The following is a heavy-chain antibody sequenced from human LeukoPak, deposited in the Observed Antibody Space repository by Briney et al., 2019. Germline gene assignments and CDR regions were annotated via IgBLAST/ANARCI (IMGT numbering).Heavy chain of an antibody. J-gene: IGHJ4*02. CDR1: GFTISNFW. V-gene: IGHV3-7*01. D-gene: IGHD3-22*01. CDR2: IKQDGSEK. Sequence: GGSLRLSCAASGFTISNFWMSWVRQAPGKGLEWVANIKQDGSEKYYVDSVKGRFTISRDNAKNSLYLQMSSLRGDDTALYYCASEDNTGSSAYWGQGTLVTVSS. CDR3: ASEDNTGSSAY.